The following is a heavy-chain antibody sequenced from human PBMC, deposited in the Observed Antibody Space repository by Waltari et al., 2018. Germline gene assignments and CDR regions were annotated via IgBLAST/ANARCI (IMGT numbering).Heavy chain of an antibody. CDR2: INPNSGDT. CDR3: ARERGRSEWYGVDY. J-gene: IGHJ4*02. V-gene: IGHV1-2*02. Sequence: QVQVVQSGAEVQKPGASVRVSCQASGSPFPGYYMHWVRPVPGQGLEWMGWINPNSGDTNYAQKFQDRVTMTSDTSIDTAYMELRRLRSDDTAVYYCARERGRSEWYGVDYWGQGTLVTVSS. CDR1: GSPFPGYY. D-gene: IGHD3-10*01.